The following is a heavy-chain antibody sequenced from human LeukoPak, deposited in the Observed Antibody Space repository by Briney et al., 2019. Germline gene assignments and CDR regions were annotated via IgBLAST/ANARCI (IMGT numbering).Heavy chain of an antibody. CDR3: ARGTYYYGSGSYSLDAFDI. CDR2: INHSGST. V-gene: IGHV4-34*01. CDR1: GGSFSGYY. J-gene: IGHJ3*02. D-gene: IGHD3-10*01. Sequence: SETLSLTCAVYGGSFSGYYWSWIRQPPGKGLEWIGEINHSGSTNYNPSLKSRVTMSVDTSKNQFSLKLSSVTAADTAVYYCARGTYYYGSGSYSLDAFDIWGQGTMVTVSS.